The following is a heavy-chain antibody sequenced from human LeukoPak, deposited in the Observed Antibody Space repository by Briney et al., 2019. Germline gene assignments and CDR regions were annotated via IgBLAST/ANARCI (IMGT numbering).Heavy chain of an antibody. V-gene: IGHV3-53*01. CDR2: IYSGGST. CDR3: ARAYSSGWYKYYFDY. Sequence: GGSLTLSCAASGFTVSSNYMSWVRQAPGKGLEWVSVIYSGGSTYYADSVKGRFTISRDNSKNTLYLQMNSLRAEDTAVYYCARAYSSGWYKYYFDYWGQGTLVTVSS. CDR1: GFTVSSNY. J-gene: IGHJ4*02. D-gene: IGHD6-19*01.